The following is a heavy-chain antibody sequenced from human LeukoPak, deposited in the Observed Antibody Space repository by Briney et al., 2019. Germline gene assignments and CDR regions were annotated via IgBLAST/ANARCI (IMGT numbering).Heavy chain of an antibody. J-gene: IGHJ5*02. V-gene: IGHV1-2*02. D-gene: IGHD3-22*01. CDR1: GYTFTGYY. Sequence: ASVKVSCKASGYTFTGYYLHWVRQAPGQGLEWMGWINPNSGGTNYAQKFQGRVTMTRDTSISTAYMELSRLRSDDTAVYYCARLVYDSSGYYHNWFDPWGQGTLVTVSS. CDR2: INPNSGGT. CDR3: ARLVYDSSGYYHNWFDP.